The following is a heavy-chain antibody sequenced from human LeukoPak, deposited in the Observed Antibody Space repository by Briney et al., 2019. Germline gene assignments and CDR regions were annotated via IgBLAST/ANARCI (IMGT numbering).Heavy chain of an antibody. J-gene: IGHJ3*02. Sequence: PSETLSLTCAVYGGSFSGYYWSWIRQPPGKGLEWIGEINHSGSTNYNPSLKSRVTISVDTSKNQFSLKLSSVTAADTAVYYCAREGKGGKSTDQIDAFDIWGQGTMVTVSS. CDR1: GGSFSGYY. CDR2: INHSGST. V-gene: IGHV4-34*01. D-gene: IGHD5/OR15-5a*01. CDR3: AREGKGGKSTDQIDAFDI.